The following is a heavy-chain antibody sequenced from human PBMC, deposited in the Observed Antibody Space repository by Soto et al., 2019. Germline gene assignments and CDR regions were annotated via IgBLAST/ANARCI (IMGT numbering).Heavy chain of an antibody. V-gene: IGHV3-23*01. CDR3: AKARQWLSPDY. CDR2: ISGSGGTT. D-gene: IGHD6-19*01. J-gene: IGHJ4*02. CDR1: GFTFSSYA. Sequence: HPGGSLRLSCATSGFTFSSYAMNWVRQAPGKGLEWVSVISGSGGTTYYADSVKGRFTISRDNSKNTLYLQVNSLSAEDTAIYYCAKARQWLSPDYWGQGTLVTV.